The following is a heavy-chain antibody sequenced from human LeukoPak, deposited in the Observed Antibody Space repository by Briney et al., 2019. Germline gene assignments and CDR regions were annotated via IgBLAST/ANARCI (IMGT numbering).Heavy chain of an antibody. CDR1: GGSISSSSYY. Sequence: SETLSLTCTVSGGSISSSSYYWGWIRQPPGKGLEWIGSIYYSGSTYYNPSLKSRVTISVDTSKNQFSLKLSSVTAADTAVYXXXXXXXXXSWYGRINWFDPWGQGTLVTVSS. CDR3: XXXXXXXSWYGRINWFDP. J-gene: IGHJ5*02. V-gene: IGHV4-39*07. CDR2: IYYSGST. D-gene: IGHD6-13*01.